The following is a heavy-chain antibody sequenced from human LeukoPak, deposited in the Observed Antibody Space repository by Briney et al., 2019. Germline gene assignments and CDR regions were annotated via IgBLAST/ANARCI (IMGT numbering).Heavy chain of an antibody. Sequence: SETLSLTCTVSGGSISSYYGSWIRQPAGKGLEWIGRIYTSGSTNYNPSLKSRVTMSVDTSKNQFSLKLSSVTAADTAVYYCAREHTLYYYDSSGYYRSDAFDIWGQGTMVTVSS. D-gene: IGHD3-22*01. V-gene: IGHV4-4*07. CDR3: AREHTLYYYDSSGYYRSDAFDI. CDR2: IYTSGST. CDR1: GGSISSYY. J-gene: IGHJ3*02.